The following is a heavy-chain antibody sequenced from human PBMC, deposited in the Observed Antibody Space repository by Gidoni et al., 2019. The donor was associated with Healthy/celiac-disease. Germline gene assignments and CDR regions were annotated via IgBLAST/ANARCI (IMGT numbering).Heavy chain of an antibody. CDR1: GGPISSGSYY. J-gene: IGHJ2*01. D-gene: IGHD3-22*01. CDR2: IYTSGST. Sequence: QVQLQESGPGLVKPSQTLSLPCTVSGGPISSGSYYWSWIRQPAGKGLEWIGRIYTSGSTNYNPSLKSRVTMSVDTSKNQFSLKLSSVTAADTAVYYCAKGDSSVKYFDLWGRGTLVTVSS. CDR3: AKGDSSVKYFDL. V-gene: IGHV4-61*02.